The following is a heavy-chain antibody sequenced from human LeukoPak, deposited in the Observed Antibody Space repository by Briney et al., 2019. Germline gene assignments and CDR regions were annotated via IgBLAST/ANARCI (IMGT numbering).Heavy chain of an antibody. D-gene: IGHD1-1*01. V-gene: IGHV3-7*01. CDR1: GFTFSSYW. CDR3: VQLFADY. CDR2: IKPDGSEK. J-gene: IGHJ4*02. Sequence: PGGSLRLSCAASGFTFSSYWMTWVRQAPGKGLEWVAKIKPDGSEKYYVDSVKGRFTISRDNAKNSLYLQMNSLRAEDTAVYYCVQLFADYWGQGTLVTVSS.